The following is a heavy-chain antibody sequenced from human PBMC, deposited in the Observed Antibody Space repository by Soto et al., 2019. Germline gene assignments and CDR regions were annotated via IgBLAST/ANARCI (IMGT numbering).Heavy chain of an antibody. Sequence: QVQLQESGPGLVKPSETLSLTCNVSGGSMNNYYWSWIRQSPGKGLEWIAYIYYSGTSNYSPSLRGRANLSIDTSKKYFSLQLNSVTAADSAVYFCARGGGPYGDYYQGMDVWGQGTTVTVSS. CDR2: IYYSGTS. D-gene: IGHD4-17*01. J-gene: IGHJ6*02. CDR1: GGSMNNYY. CDR3: ARGGGPYGDYYQGMDV. V-gene: IGHV4-59*01.